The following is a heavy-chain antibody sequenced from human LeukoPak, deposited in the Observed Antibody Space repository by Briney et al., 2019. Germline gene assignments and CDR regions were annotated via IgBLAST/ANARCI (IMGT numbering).Heavy chain of an antibody. CDR1: GGSISSYY. Sequence: SSETLSLTCTVSGGSISSYYWSCIRQPPGKGLEWIGYIYYSGSTNYNPSLKSRVTISVDTSKNQFSLKLSSVTAADTAVYYCASFTYYYDSSGYPSAEYFQHWGQGTLVTVSS. J-gene: IGHJ1*01. V-gene: IGHV4-59*01. CDR2: IYYSGST. D-gene: IGHD3-22*01. CDR3: ASFTYYYDSSGYPSAEYFQH.